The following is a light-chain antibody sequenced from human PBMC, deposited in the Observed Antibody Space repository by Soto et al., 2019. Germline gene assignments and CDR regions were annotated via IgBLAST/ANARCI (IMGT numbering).Light chain of an antibody. CDR3: SSYTSGNTLV. V-gene: IGLV2-14*01. J-gene: IGLJ1*01. Sequence: QSALTQPASVSGSPGQSITISCTGTSSDVGGYNYVSWYQQHPGRAPKLMIYDVSNRPSGVSNRFSGSKSGSTASLTISGLQAEDEADFYCSSYTSGNTLVFGTGTKVTVL. CDR1: SSDVGGYNY. CDR2: DVS.